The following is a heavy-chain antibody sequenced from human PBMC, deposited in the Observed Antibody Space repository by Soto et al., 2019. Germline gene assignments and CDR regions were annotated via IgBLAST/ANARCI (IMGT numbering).Heavy chain of an antibody. Sequence: EVQLVESGGGLVQPGGSLRLSCAASGFTFSSYWTHWVRQAPGKGWVWVSRINSDGSSTSYADSVKGRFTISRDNAKNTLYLQMNSLRAEDTAVYYCVRTRLVGAAATREDDWGQGTLVTVSS. CDR2: INSDGSST. J-gene: IGHJ4*02. V-gene: IGHV3-74*01. CDR1: GFTFSSYW. D-gene: IGHD2-15*01. CDR3: VRTRLVGAAATREDD.